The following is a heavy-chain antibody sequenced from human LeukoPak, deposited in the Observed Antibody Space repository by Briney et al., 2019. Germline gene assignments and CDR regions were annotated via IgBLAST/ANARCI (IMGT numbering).Heavy chain of an antibody. Sequence: GRSLRLSCAASGFTFSSYAKISFRQAPGKGLEWVLAISGSGGSTYYADSVKGRFTISRDNSKNTLYLQMNSLSAEDTAVYYCAKAVVPAVKQWGQGTLATVSS. V-gene: IGHV3-23*01. CDR2: ISGSGGST. CDR3: AKAVVPAVKQ. CDR1: GFTFSSYA. D-gene: IGHD2-2*01. J-gene: IGHJ4*02.